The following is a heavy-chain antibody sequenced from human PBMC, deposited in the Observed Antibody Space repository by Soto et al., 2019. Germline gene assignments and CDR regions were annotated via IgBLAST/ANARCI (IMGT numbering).Heavy chain of an antibody. J-gene: IGHJ4*02. CDR1: GGSISSGGYY. Sequence: QVQLQESGPGLVKPSQTLSLTCTVSGGSISSGGYYWSWIRQHPGKGLEWIGYIYYSGSTYYNPSLKNRVTISLDTSKNQFYLKLSTVTAAETAVYYCGRGGSSWSLDYWGQGTLVTVSS. CDR2: IYYSGST. CDR3: GRGGSSWSLDY. V-gene: IGHV4-31*03. D-gene: IGHD6-13*01.